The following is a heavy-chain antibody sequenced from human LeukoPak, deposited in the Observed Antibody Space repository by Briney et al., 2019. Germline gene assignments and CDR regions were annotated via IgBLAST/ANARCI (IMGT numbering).Heavy chain of an antibody. D-gene: IGHD2-2*01. CDR3: ARCGKRLKYQLPLGY. CDR2: INHSGST. CDR1: GGSFSGYY. Sequence: SETLSLTCAVYGGSFSGYYWSWIRQPPGKGLEWIGEINHSGSTNYNPSLKSRVTISVDTSKNQFSLKLSSVTAVDTAVYYCARCGKRLKYQLPLGYWGQGTLVTVSS. J-gene: IGHJ4*02. V-gene: IGHV4-34*01.